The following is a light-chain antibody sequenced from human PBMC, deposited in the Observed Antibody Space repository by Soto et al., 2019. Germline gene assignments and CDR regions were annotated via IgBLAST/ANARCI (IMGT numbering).Light chain of an antibody. J-gene: IGKJ4*01. Sequence: EIVLTQSPGTLSLSPGERATLSCRASQSVSSSYLAWYQQKPGQAPRLLIYDASNRAIGIPVRFSGSGSGTDFTLTISSLEPEDFAVYYCQQRSNWPLTFGGGTKVDIK. CDR3: QQRSNWPLT. V-gene: IGKV3D-20*02. CDR1: QSVSSSY. CDR2: DAS.